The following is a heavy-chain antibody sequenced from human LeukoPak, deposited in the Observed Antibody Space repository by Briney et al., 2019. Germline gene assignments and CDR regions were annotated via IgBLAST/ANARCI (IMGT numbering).Heavy chain of an antibody. J-gene: IGHJ4*02. V-gene: IGHV4-38-2*02. Sequence: PSETLSLTCTVSGYSISSAYYWGWIRQPPGKGLEWIGSIYHSGTTYYNPSLKSRVTISVDTSKNQFSLKPSSVTAADTAVYYCARDFKRLEITFGGVISAFDFWGQGTLVTVSS. CDR3: ARDFKRLEITFGGVISAFDF. CDR2: IYHSGTT. CDR1: GYSISSAYY. D-gene: IGHD3-16*01.